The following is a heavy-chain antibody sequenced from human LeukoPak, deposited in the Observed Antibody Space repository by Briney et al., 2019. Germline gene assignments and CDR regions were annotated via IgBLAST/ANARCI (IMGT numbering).Heavy chain of an antibody. CDR2: IYYSGST. D-gene: IGHD1-26*01. J-gene: IGHJ4*02. CDR1: GGSISSSSYY. CDR3: ARRRMGSYNFDY. Sequence: PSETLSLTCTVSGGSISSSSYYWGWIRQPPGKGLEWIGSIYYSGSTYYNPSLKSRVTISVDTSKNQFSLKLSSVTAADTAVYYCARRRMGSYNFDYWGQGTLVTVSS. V-gene: IGHV4-39*01.